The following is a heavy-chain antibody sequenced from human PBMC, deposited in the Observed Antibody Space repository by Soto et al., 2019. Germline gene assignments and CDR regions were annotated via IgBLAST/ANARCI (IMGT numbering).Heavy chain of an antibody. CDR1: GFTFSSYS. Sequence: PGGSLRLSCAASGFTFSSYSMNWVRQAPGKGLEWVSSISSGSSYIYYADSVKGRFTISRDNAKNSLYLQMNTLRAEDTALYYCARRRAAAGTLTFDYWGQGTRVTVSS. J-gene: IGHJ4*02. D-gene: IGHD6-13*01. CDR3: ARRRAAAGTLTFDY. CDR2: ISSGSSYI. V-gene: IGHV3-21*01.